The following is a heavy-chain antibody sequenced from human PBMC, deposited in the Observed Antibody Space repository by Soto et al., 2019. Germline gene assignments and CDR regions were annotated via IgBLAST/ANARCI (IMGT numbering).Heavy chain of an antibody. V-gene: IGHV4-59*01. CDR2: MYFNEST. Sequence: SETLSLTCSVSGGSISSYFLHWIRQAPGKGLEWIGYMYFNESTNYNPSLKSRVAISLDTSKSLFSLKLNSVTAADTAMYYCARDHKEAFDIWGQGTLVTVSS. J-gene: IGHJ3*02. CDR1: GGSISSYF. CDR3: ARDHKEAFDI.